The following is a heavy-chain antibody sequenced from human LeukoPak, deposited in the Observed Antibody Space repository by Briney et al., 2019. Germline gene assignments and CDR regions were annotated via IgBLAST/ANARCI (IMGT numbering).Heavy chain of an antibody. D-gene: IGHD3-3*01. J-gene: IGHJ4*02. CDR3: ARVHNYDFLSTFDY. CDR2: ISAYNGNT. V-gene: IGHV1-18*01. Sequence: ASVKVSCKASGYTFSSYGISWVRQAPGQGLEWMGWISAYNGNTNYAQNLQGRVTMTTDTSTSTAYMEVRSLRSDDTAVYYYARVHNYDFLSTFDYWGQGTLVTVSS. CDR1: GYTFSSYG.